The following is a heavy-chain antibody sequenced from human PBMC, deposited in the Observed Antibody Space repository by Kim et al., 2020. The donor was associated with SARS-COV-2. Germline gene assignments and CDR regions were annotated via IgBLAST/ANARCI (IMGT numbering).Heavy chain of an antibody. D-gene: IGHD6-13*01. J-gene: IGHJ5*01. CDR2: ININSNYR. CDR3: VRDLTNREGGIGFDA. CDR1: GFMFSSYS. Sequence: GGSLRLSCVASGFMFSSYSMNWVRQAPGKGLEWVASININSNYRTYADSVRGRFTISRDDAKNSLFLQLSSLRVEDTAVYYCVRDLTNREGGIGFDAWG. V-gene: IGHV3-21*01.